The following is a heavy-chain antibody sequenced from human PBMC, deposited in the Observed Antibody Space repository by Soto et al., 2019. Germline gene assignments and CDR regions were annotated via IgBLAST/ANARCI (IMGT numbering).Heavy chain of an antibody. CDR1: GVSISSGGDS. CDR2: IYHSRST. V-gene: IGHV4-30-2*01. CDR3: ARVPSP. J-gene: IGHJ5*02. Sequence: QLQLQESGSGLVKPSQTLSLTCAVSGVSISSGGDSWSLIRQPPGKGLEWIGYIYHSRSTYYNPSLKSRVNISVDRSKNQFSLKLSSVTAAETAVYYCARVPSPWGQGTLVTVPS.